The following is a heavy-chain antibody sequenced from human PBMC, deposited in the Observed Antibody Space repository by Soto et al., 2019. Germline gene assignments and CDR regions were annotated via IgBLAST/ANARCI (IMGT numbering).Heavy chain of an antibody. V-gene: IGHV5-51*01. J-gene: IGHJ2*01. CDR2: IYPADSDT. CDR1: GYSFTNYW. Sequence: GESLKIYCKASGYSFTNYWIGWVRQLPGKGLEWMGIIYPADSDTIYSPSFQGQVTISADKSLSTAYLQCTSLKASDTAMYYCARPPYSSTSWYFDLWGRGTLVTVSS. D-gene: IGHD6-19*01. CDR3: ARPPYSSTSWYFDL.